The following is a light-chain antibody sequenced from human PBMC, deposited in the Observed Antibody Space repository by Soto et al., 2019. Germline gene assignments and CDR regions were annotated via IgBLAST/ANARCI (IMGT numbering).Light chain of an antibody. J-gene: IGKJ4*01. CDR3: RNYNSALPLT. Sequence: DIQLTQSPSSLSASVGDRVTITCRASQGIGNNLAWYQQTPGKVPMLLMYAASTLQAGVPSRFSGSGSGTAFTPTITGLLPEDGSHSYCRNYNSALPLTFGGGTTVEIK. CDR2: AAS. V-gene: IGKV1-27*01. CDR1: QGIGNN.